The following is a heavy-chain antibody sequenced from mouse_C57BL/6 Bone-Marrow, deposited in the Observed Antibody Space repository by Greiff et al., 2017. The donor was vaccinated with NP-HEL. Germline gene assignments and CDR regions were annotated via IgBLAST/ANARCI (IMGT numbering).Heavy chain of an antibody. Sequence: VQLQQSGAELVRPGTSVKVPCKASGYAFTNYLIEWVKQRPGQGLEWIGVINPGSGGTNSNEKFKGKATLTADKSSSTAYMQLSSLTSEDSAVYFCARMGDYDPFAYWGQGTLVTVSA. J-gene: IGHJ3*01. CDR3: ARMGDYDPFAY. CDR2: INPGSGGT. V-gene: IGHV1-54*01. D-gene: IGHD2-4*01. CDR1: GYAFTNYL.